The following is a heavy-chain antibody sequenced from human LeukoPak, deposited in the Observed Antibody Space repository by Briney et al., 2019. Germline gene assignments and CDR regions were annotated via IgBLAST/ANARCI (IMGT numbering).Heavy chain of an antibody. CDR1: GFTFSSYW. D-gene: IGHD3-22*01. CDR3: ARWGKNYYDSSEALDY. V-gene: IGHV3-7*01. J-gene: IGHJ4*02. CDR2: IKQDGSEK. Sequence: GGSLRLSCAASGFTFSSYWMTWVRQAPGKGLEWVANIKQDGSEKYHVDSVKGRFTISRDNAKNSLYLQMNSLTAEDTAVYYCARWGKNYYDSSEALDYWGQGTLVTVSS.